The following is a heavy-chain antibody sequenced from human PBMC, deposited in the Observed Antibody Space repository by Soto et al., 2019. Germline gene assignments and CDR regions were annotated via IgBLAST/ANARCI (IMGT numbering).Heavy chain of an antibody. Sequence: QSGGSLRLSCAASGFTFSSYAMSWVRQAPGKGLEWVSAISGSGGSTYYADSVKGRFTISRDNSKNTLYLQMNSLRAEDTAVYYCAILGAGVVTDYYGMDVWGQGTTVTVSS. D-gene: IGHD2-21*02. CDR2: ISGSGGST. V-gene: IGHV3-23*01. CDR1: GFTFSSYA. J-gene: IGHJ6*02. CDR3: AILGAGVVTDYYGMDV.